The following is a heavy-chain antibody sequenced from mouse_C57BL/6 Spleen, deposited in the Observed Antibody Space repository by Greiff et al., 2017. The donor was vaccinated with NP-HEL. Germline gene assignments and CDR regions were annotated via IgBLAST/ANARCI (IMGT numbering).Heavy chain of an antibody. V-gene: IGHV1-26*01. CDR1: GYTFTDYY. CDR2: INPNNGGT. J-gene: IGHJ2*01. D-gene: IGHD1-1*01. Sequence: EVKLQESGPELVKPGASVKISCKASGYTFTDYYMNWVKQSHGKSLEWIGDINPNNGGTSYNQKFKGKATLTVDKSSSTAYMELRSLTSEDSAVYYCARPTVVAPNYWGQGTTLTVSS. CDR3: ARPTVVAPNY.